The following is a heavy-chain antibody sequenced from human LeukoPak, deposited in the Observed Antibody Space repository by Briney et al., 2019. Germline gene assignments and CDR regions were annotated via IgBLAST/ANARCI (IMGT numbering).Heavy chain of an antibody. V-gene: IGHV3-30*02. CDR1: GFTFSSYG. Sequence: PGGSLRLSCAASGFTFSSYGMHWVRQAPGKGLEWVAFIRYDGSNKYYADSVKGRFTISRDNSKNTLYLQMNSLRAEDTAVYYCARSGKQQPWYYFDYWGQGTLVTVSS. D-gene: IGHD6-13*01. CDR2: IRYDGSNK. J-gene: IGHJ4*02. CDR3: ARSGKQQPWYYFDY.